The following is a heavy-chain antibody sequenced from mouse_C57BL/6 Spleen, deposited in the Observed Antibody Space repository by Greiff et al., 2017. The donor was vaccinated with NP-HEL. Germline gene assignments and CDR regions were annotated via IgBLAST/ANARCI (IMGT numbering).Heavy chain of an antibody. CDR2: IHPSDRAP. D-gene: IGHD3-2*02. Sequence: QVQLQQPGAELVKPGASVKVSCKASGYTFTSYWMHWVKQRPGQGLEWIGRIHPSDRAPHYKQKFTCKSTLTVDKSSSTAYMQLSSLTSEDSAVYYCAILDSSGYVLFAYWGQGTLVTVSA. J-gene: IGHJ3*01. V-gene: IGHV1-74*01. CDR3: AILDSSGYVLFAY. CDR1: GYTFTSYW.